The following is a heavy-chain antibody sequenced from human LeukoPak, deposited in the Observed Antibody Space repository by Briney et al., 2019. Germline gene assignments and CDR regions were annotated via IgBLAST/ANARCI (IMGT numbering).Heavy chain of an antibody. V-gene: IGHV4-59*01. Sequence: SETLSLTCTVSGGYISSYYWSWIRQPPGKGLEWIANIYHTGSTNYNPSLSSRVTISIDTAKNQFSLKLTSVTAADTAVYYCARRGRNSSGWQDYLWGQGTLVTVSS. CDR3: ARRGRNSSGWQDYL. J-gene: IGHJ4*02. CDR2: IYHTGST. CDR1: GGYISSYY. D-gene: IGHD6-25*01.